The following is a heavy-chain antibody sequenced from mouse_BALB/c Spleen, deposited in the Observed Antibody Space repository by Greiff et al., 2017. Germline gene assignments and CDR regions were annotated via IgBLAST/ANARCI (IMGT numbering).Heavy chain of an antibody. CDR3: ARRSYYYGSRGDAMDY. V-gene: IGHV1-18*01. J-gene: IGHJ4*01. CDR1: GYTFTDYN. D-gene: IGHD1-1*01. Sequence: EVKLQESGPELVKPGASVKIPCKASGYTFTDYNMDWVKQSHGKSLEWIGDINPNNGGTIYNQKFKGKATLTVDKSSSTAYMELRSLTSEDTAVYYCARRSYYYGSRGDAMDYWGQGTSVTVSS. CDR2: INPNNGGT.